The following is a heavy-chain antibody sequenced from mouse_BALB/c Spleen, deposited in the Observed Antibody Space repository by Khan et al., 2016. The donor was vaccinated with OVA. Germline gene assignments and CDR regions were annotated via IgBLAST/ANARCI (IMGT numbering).Heavy chain of an antibody. J-gene: IGHJ3*01. Sequence: VRLQQSGAELVRPGALVKLSCKASAFNIKDYYIHWVKQRPAQGLEWIGWIDPENGNTISDPKFQGKASIPADTSSNTAYLQLSSLTSEDTAVYYCARSGYEAWFSYWGHGTLVTVSA. D-gene: IGHD3-1*01. CDR2: IDPENGNT. CDR1: AFNIKDYY. CDR3: ARSGYEAWFSY. V-gene: IGHV14-1*02.